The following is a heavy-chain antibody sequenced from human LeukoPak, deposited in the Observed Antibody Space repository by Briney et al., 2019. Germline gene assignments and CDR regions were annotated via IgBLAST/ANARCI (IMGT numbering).Heavy chain of an antibody. CDR1: GFSFSNYW. Sequence: GGSLRLSCAASGFSFSNYWMTWVRQAPGKGLERVANIKEDGSDRYYGDSVGGRFIISRDNAKNSLYLQMDSLRAEDTALYYCAREVPGAMNAFDIWGQGTMVTVSS. V-gene: IGHV3-7*01. CDR3: AREVPGAMNAFDI. J-gene: IGHJ3*02. D-gene: IGHD2-2*01. CDR2: IKEDGSDR.